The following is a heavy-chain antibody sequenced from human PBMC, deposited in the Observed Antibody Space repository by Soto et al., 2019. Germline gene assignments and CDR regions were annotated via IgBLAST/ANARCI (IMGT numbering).Heavy chain of an antibody. CDR3: ARGRGYVYGSNFYGLDV. CDR2: INHGGTT. V-gene: IGHV4-34*01. CDR1: RGSFSGFY. Sequence: TSETLSLTCGVYRGSFSGFYWSWVRQTPGGGLEWIGEINHGGTTNYNPSFQNRVTISVDKSTNNFSLKMTSVTAADAAVYYCARGRGYVYGSNFYGLDVWGQGTTVTVSS. J-gene: IGHJ6*02. D-gene: IGHD6-25*01.